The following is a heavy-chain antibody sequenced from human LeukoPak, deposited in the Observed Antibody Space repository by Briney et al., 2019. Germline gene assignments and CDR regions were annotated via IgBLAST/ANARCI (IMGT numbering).Heavy chain of an antibody. CDR2: IKEDGSEE. CDR1: GFTFSSYW. Sequence: TGGSLRLSCAASGFTFSSYWMSWVRQAPGRGLAWVANIKEDGSEEYYVDSVKGRFTISRDNAKSSLYLQMNSLRAEDTAVYYCAKDQPADYCSSISCYLDYWGQGTLVTVSS. V-gene: IGHV3-7*01. D-gene: IGHD2-2*01. CDR3: AKDQPADYCSSISCYLDY. J-gene: IGHJ4*02.